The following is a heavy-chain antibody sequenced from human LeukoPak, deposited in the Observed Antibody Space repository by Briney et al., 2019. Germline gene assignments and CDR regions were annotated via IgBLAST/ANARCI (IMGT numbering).Heavy chain of an antibody. CDR2: IRHDGSNK. D-gene: IGHD3-9*01. V-gene: IGHV3-30*02. J-gene: IGHJ4*02. CDR3: AKAYSALHYDILTGFDD. Sequence: GGSLRLSCVASAFTFSNYGMHWVRQAPGKGLEWVAFIRHDGSNKYYGDSVKGRFTISRDNAKNTLYVQMNSLRAGDTAVYYCAKAYSALHYDILTGFDDWGQGTLVTVSS. CDR1: AFTFSNYG.